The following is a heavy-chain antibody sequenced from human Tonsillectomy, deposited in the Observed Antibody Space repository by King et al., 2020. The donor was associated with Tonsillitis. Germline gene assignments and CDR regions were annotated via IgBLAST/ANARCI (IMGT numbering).Heavy chain of an antibody. V-gene: IGHV4-31*03. CDR3: GGYEGGVFDP. Sequence: QLQESGPGLVKPSQTLSLTCTVSGDSFSGGTYYWSWIRQHPGKGLEWIGYIYDSENTYYNPSLKSRLTISLDTSKSQFSLKLSSVTAADTAVYYCGGYEGGVFDPWGQGTLVTVSS. CDR2: IYDSENT. CDR1: GDSFSGGTYY. J-gene: IGHJ5*02. D-gene: IGHD2-15*01.